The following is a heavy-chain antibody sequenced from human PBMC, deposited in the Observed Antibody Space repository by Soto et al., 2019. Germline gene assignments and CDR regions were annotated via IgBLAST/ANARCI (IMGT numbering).Heavy chain of an antibody. CDR2: INPNSGGT. CDR3: ARGPHDQQLVRDYYFDY. CDR1: GYTFTGYY. D-gene: IGHD6-13*01. V-gene: IGHV1-2*04. J-gene: IGHJ4*02. Sequence: QVQLVQSGAEVKKPGASVKVSCKASGYTFTGYYMHWVRQAPGQGLEWMGWINPNSGGTNYAQKFQGWVTMTRDTSISTAYMELSRLRSDDTAVYYCARGPHDQQLVRDYYFDYWGQGTLVTVSS.